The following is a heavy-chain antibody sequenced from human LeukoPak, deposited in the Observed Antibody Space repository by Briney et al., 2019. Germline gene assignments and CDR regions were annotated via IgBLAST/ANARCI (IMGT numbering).Heavy chain of an antibody. CDR2: ISSSSSTI. V-gene: IGHV3-48*01. Sequence: PGGSLRLSCAASGFTFDDYAMHWVRQAPGKGLEWVSGISSSSSTIYYADSVKGRFTISRDNAKNSLYLQMNSLRAEDTAVYYCAREDGRYYDSSGYYYFDAFDIWGQGTMVTVSS. CDR3: AREDGRYYDSSGYYYFDAFDI. J-gene: IGHJ3*02. D-gene: IGHD3-22*01. CDR1: GFTFDDYA.